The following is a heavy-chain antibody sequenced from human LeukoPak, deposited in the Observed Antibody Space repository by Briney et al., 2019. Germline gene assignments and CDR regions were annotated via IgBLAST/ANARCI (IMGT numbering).Heavy chain of an antibody. CDR1: GFSFSDSY. V-gene: IGHV3-11*06. Sequence: GWSLRLSCAASGFSFSDSYMSWIRQAPGKGLEWVSYISGDSDYTNYADSVNGRFTIYRDNAKKSRYLQMNSLTAEDTAVYFCVRDTYDYVRGSPSNWFDPWGQGTLVTVSS. D-gene: IGHD3-16*01. CDR2: ISGDSDYT. CDR3: VRDTYDYVRGSPSNWFDP. J-gene: IGHJ5*02.